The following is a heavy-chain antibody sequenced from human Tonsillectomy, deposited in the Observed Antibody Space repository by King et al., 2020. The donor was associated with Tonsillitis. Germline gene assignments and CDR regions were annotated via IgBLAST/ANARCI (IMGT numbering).Heavy chain of an antibody. CDR3: ARMDTYDSSGYYGYFFDY. CDR2: VNWVDDK. CDR1: GFSLSTSGMC. J-gene: IGHJ4*02. D-gene: IGHD3-22*01. V-gene: IGHV2-70*01. Sequence: TLQESGPALVKPTQTLTLTCTVSGFSLSTSGMCVSWIRQPPGKALEWLAFVNWVDDKYYRTSLQTRLTISKDPSKNQVVLTMTNMDPVDTATYYCARMDTYDSSGYYGYFFDYWGQGTLVTVSS.